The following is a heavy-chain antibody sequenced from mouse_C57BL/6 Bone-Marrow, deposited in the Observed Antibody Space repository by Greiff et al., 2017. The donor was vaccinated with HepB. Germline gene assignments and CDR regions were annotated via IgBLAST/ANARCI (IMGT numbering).Heavy chain of an antibody. V-gene: IGHV1-50*01. CDR1: GYTFTSYW. CDR2: FDPSDSYT. D-gene: IGHD3-2*02. J-gene: IGHJ2*01. CDR3: ALDSSGYVGY. Sequence: QVQLQQPGAELVKPGASVKLSCKASGYTFTSYWMQWVNQRPGQGLEWIGEFDPSDSYTNYNQKFKGKATLTVDTSSSTAYMQLSSLTSEDSAVYYCALDSSGYVGYWGQGTTLTVSS.